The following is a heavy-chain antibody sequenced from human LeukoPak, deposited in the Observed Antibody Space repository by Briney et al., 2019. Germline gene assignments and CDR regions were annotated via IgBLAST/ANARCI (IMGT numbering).Heavy chain of an antibody. CDR3: ARDPVIPAANFDY. J-gene: IGHJ4*02. D-gene: IGHD2-2*01. Sequence: ASVKVSCKASGHTFTTYAMNWVRQAPGQGLEWMGWINTNTGNPTYAQNFTGCFVFSLDASVSTAYLEISSLTAEDTAVYYCARDPVIPAANFDYWGQGTPVTVSS. CDR2: INTNTGNP. V-gene: IGHV7-4-1*02. CDR1: GHTFTTYA.